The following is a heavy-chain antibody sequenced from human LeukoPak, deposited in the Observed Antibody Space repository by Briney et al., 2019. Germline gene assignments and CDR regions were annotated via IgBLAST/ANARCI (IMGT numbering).Heavy chain of an antibody. V-gene: IGHV3-21*01. Sequence: GGSLRLSCAVSGFTFSSYSMNWVRQAPGKGLEWVSSISSSSSYIYYADSVKGRFTISRDNAKNSLYLQMNSLRAEDTAVYYCARAIGAAAALLNDAFDIWGQGTMVTVSS. CDR3: ARAIGAAAALLNDAFDI. J-gene: IGHJ3*02. CDR1: GFTFSSYS. D-gene: IGHD6-13*01. CDR2: ISSSSSYI.